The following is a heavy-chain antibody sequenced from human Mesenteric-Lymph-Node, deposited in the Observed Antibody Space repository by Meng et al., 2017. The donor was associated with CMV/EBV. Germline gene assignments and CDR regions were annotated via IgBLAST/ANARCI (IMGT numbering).Heavy chain of an antibody. D-gene: IGHD3-3*01. Sequence: SETLSLTCTVSGGSVSSGSYYWSWIRQPPGKGLEWIGYIYYSGNTNYNPSLKSRVTISVDTSKNQFSLKLSSVTAADTAVYYCARDPGYYDFWSGQHPYYYGMDVWGQGTTVTVSS. J-gene: IGHJ6*02. CDR1: GGSVSSGSYY. CDR3: ARDPGYYDFWSGQHPYYYGMDV. V-gene: IGHV4-61*01. CDR2: IYYSGNT.